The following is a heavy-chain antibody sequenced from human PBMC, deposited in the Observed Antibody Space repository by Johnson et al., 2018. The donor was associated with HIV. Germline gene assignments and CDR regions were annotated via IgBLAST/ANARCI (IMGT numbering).Heavy chain of an antibody. J-gene: IGHJ3*02. V-gene: IGHV3-15*01. CDR3: AKGTKYSDSSGYWSNDAFDI. CDR2: IRSKTDGGTT. CDR1: GFTFSNAW. Sequence: MQLVESGGGLVQPGGSLRLSCAASGFTFSNAWMSWVRQAPGKGLEWVGRIRSKTDGGTTDYAEPVNGRFTISRDDLKNTLYLQMNSLKSEDTAVSYCAKGTKYSDSSGYWSNDAFDIWGQGTMVTVSS. D-gene: IGHD3-22*01.